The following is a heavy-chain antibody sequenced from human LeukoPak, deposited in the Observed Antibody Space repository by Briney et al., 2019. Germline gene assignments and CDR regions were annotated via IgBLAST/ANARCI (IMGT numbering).Heavy chain of an antibody. CDR1: GFPFSSYF. D-gene: IGHD3-16*02. J-gene: IGHJ6*03. V-gene: IGHV3-48*04. CDR3: ARDRGGIGYYMDV. Sequence: GGSLRLSCAASGFPFSSYFMNWVRQAPGKGLEWVSYISSSSGNIYYADSVKGRFTISRDNAKTSLYLQMNSLRAEDTALYYCARDRGGIGYYMDVWGKGTTVTVSS. CDR2: ISSSSGNI.